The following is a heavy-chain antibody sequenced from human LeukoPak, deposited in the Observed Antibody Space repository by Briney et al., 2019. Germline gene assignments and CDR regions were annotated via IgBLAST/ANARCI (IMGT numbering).Heavy chain of an antibody. Sequence: GGSLRLSCAASGFTFGAYNINWVRQAPGKGLEWVSCIFSRSESILYADSEKGRFTISRDNAKNLLYLQMDSLRVEDTAVYYCARDFFHSSESRPFDYWGQGTLVTVSS. CDR1: GFTFGAYN. CDR3: ARDFFHSSESRPFDY. J-gene: IGHJ4*02. D-gene: IGHD3-22*01. CDR2: IFSRSESI. V-gene: IGHV3-21*06.